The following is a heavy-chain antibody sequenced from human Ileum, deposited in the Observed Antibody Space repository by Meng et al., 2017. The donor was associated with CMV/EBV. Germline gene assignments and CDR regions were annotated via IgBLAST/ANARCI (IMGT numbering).Heavy chain of an antibody. J-gene: IGHJ6*02. CDR3: ARVRPLTGSYYFYGMDV. Sequence: SETLSLTCIVSGGSLRRSLTVYYWSWIRQPPGKGLEGIRYSGSTDYNASLKSRVTISVDRSKNQFSLKLNSVTAADTAVYYCARVRPLTGSYYFYGMDVWGQGTTVTVSS. V-gene: IGHV4-61*08. D-gene: IGHD3-10*01. CDR2: SGST. CDR1: GGSLRRSLTVYY.